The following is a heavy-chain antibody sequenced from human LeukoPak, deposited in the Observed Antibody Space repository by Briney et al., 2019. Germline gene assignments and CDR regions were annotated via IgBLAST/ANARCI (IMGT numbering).Heavy chain of an antibody. CDR1: GGSISSYY. CDR3: ARMGLWFGELLIGNYYFDY. D-gene: IGHD3-10*01. J-gene: IGHJ4*02. Sequence: ASETLSLTGTVSGGSISSYYWSWIRQPPGKGLEWIGYIYYSGSTNYNPSLKSRVTISVDTSKNQFSLKLSSVTAADTAVYYCARMGLWFGELLIGNYYFDYWGQGTLVTVSS. V-gene: IGHV4-59*01. CDR2: IYYSGST.